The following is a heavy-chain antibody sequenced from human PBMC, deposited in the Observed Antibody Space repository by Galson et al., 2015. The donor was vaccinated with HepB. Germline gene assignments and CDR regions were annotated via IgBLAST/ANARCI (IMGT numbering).Heavy chain of an antibody. V-gene: IGHV1-24*01. J-gene: IGHJ6*02. D-gene: IGHD5-18*01. CDR1: GYTLSDLS. CDR3: ATCSPDTDMVPDSMGGFGLHV. Sequence: SVKVSCKVSGYTLSDLSMHWVRQTPGQGLEWMGGFGFEDGETIYTQKFQGRVTMTEDTPTDTAYLELSSLRSEDTAVYYCATCSPDTDMVPDSMGGFGLHVWGQGTTVTVSS. CDR2: FGFEDGET.